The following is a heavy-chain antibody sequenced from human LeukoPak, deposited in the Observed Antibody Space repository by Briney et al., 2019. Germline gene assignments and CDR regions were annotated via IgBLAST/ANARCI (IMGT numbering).Heavy chain of an antibody. CDR3: ARGERGYSSSRRVGYFDY. CDR2: IYYSGST. Sequence: NPSETLSLTCTVSGGSISSSSYYWGWIRQPPGKGLEWIGSIYYSGSTYYNPSLKSRVTISVDTSKNQFSLKLSSVTAADTAVYYCARGERGYSSSRRVGYFDYWGQGTLVTVSS. J-gene: IGHJ4*02. V-gene: IGHV4-39*07. D-gene: IGHD5-18*01. CDR1: GGSISSSSYY.